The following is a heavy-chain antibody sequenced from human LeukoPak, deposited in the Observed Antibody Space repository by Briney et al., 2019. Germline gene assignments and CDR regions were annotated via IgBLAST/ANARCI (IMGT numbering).Heavy chain of an antibody. Sequence: SGGPLRLSCAASGFTFSGSAMHWVRQAPGKGLEWVGRIRSKANSYATAYAASVKGRFTISRDASKNTAYLQMNSLKTEDTAVYYCTSRYGPRDAPFDYWGQGTLVTVSS. CDR1: GFTFSGSA. CDR3: TSRYGPRDAPFDY. D-gene: IGHD5-18*01. J-gene: IGHJ4*02. V-gene: IGHV3-73*01. CDR2: IRSKANSYAT.